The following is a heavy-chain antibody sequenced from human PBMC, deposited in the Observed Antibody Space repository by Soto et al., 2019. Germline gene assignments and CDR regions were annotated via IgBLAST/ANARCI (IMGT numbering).Heavy chain of an antibody. CDR1: GFTFSSYG. CDR3: ARDFDFWSGYSLDY. Sequence: QVQLVESGGGVVQPGRSLRLSCAASGFTFSSYGMHWVRQAPGKGLEWVAVIWYDGSNKYYADSVKGRFTISRDNSKNTLYLQMNSLRAEDTAVYYCARDFDFWSGYSLDYWGHGTLVTVSS. J-gene: IGHJ4*01. CDR2: IWYDGSNK. V-gene: IGHV3-33*01. D-gene: IGHD3-3*01.